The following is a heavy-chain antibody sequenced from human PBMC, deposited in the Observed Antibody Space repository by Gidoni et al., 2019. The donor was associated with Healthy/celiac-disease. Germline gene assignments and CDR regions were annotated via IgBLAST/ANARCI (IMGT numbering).Heavy chain of an antibody. J-gene: IGHJ3*02. D-gene: IGHD7-27*01. Sequence: QVQLQESGPGLVKPSQTLSLPCTVSGGSISSGGYYWIWLRQHPGKGLEWIGYIYYSGSTYYNPSLKSRVTISVDTSKNQFSLKLSSVTAADTAVYYCARRRLAGEGAFDIWGQGTMVTVSS. V-gene: IGHV4-31*03. CDR2: IYYSGST. CDR3: ARRRLAGEGAFDI. CDR1: GGSISSGGYY.